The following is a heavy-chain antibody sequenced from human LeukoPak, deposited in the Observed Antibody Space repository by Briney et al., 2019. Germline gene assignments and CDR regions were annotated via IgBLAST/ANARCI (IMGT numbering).Heavy chain of an antibody. D-gene: IGHD1-1*01. V-gene: IGHV3-7*01. CDR1: GLAFKNYW. CDR3: ATYINWVAGDV. J-gene: IGHJ6*02. CDR2: INHEGGGI. Sequence: GGSLRLSCLGTGLAFKNYWMTWVRQVPGQGLEWVAHINHEGGGIQYVDSVKGRFTISRDNAKGSVYLQMNSLRAEDTAIYHCATYINWVAGDVWGQGTTVIVSS.